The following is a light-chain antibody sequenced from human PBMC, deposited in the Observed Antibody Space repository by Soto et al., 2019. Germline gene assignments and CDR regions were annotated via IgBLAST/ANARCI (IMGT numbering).Light chain of an antibody. Sequence: DIQMTQSPSSLSASVGDRVTITCRISQSIDSFLNWYQEKPGKAPNLLMYAASSLQSGVPSRFSGSGSGADFTLTITSLQPEDFATYYCQQSYSTPWTFGQGTKVEVK. CDR3: QQSYSTPWT. V-gene: IGKV1-39*01. CDR2: AAS. CDR1: QSIDSF. J-gene: IGKJ1*01.